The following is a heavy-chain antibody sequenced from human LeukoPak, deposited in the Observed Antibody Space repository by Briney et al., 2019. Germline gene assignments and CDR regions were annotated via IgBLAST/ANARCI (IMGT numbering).Heavy chain of an antibody. V-gene: IGHV3-23*01. Sequence: GGSLRLSCAASGFTFTNYAMTWVRQAPGKGLEWVSGISEGVGNTYYADSVKGRFTISRDHSKNTLYLQMNSLRAEDTALYYCAKREKGTAGRFFDYWGQGTLVTVSS. D-gene: IGHD2-21*02. J-gene: IGHJ4*02. CDR3: AKREKGTAGRFFDY. CDR2: ISEGVGNT. CDR1: GFTFTNYA.